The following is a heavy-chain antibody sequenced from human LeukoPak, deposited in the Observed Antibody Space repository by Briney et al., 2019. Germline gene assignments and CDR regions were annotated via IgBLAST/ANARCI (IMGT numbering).Heavy chain of an antibody. D-gene: IGHD4-17*01. CDR1: GASITNYY. CDR2: IHASGRT. J-gene: IGHJ3*02. Sequence: SETLSLTCTVSGASITNYYWGWTRQLPGKGLEWIGYIHASGRTGYNPSLKSRVIMSVDTSKNQFSLGLSSVTAADTAIYYCAGHTRYGDYNPYDIWGQGTMVTVSS. V-gene: IGHV4-4*09. CDR3: AGHTRYGDYNPYDI.